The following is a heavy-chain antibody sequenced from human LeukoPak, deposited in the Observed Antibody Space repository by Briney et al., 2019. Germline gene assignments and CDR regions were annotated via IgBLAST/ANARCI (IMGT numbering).Heavy chain of an antibody. J-gene: IGHJ3*02. V-gene: IGHV3-23*01. D-gene: IGHD3-10*01. CDR3: AKDSGLLDYYGSGTPGAFDI. Sequence: HTGGSLRLSCAASGFTFISYAMSWVRQAPGKGLEWVSAISGSGGSTYYADSVKGRFTISRDNSKNTLYLQMNSLRAEDTAVYYCAKDSGLLDYYGSGTPGAFDIWGQGTMVTVSS. CDR1: GFTFISYA. CDR2: ISGSGGST.